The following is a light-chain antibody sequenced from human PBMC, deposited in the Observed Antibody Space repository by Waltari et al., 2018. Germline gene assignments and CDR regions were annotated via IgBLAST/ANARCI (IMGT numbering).Light chain of an antibody. CDR2: DVS. J-gene: IGLJ3*02. CDR3: NSYTGSSSWV. Sequence: QSALTQPASVSGSPGQSITISCYGTSSDIGFYNYVSWYQQHPGKAPKLIIYDVSQRPSGVADRFSVSKSGNTASLTISGLQAEDEADYYCNSYTGSSSWVFGGGTKVTVL. V-gene: IGLV2-14*01. CDR1: SSDIGFYNY.